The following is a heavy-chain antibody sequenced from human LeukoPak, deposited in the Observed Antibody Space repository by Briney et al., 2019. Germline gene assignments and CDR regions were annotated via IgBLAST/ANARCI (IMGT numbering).Heavy chain of an antibody. CDR1: GYTLTELS. V-gene: IGHV1-24*01. CDR3: ASSSGWYGWPRLGTPNDY. Sequence: ASVKVSCKVSGYTLTELSMHWVRQAPGKGLEWMGGFDPEDGETIYAQKFQGRVTMTEDTSTDTAYMELSSLRSEDTAVYYCASSSGWYGWPRLGTPNDYWGQGTLVTVSS. D-gene: IGHD6-19*01. J-gene: IGHJ4*02. CDR2: FDPEDGET.